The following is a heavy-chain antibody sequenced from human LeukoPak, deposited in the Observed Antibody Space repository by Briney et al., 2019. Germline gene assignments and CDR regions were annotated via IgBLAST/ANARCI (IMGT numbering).Heavy chain of an antibody. V-gene: IGHV3-23*01. Sequence: PSETLSLTCAVYGGSFSGYYWSWIRQPPGKGLEWVSAISGSGGSTYYADSVKGRFTISRDNSKNTLYLQMNSLRAEDTAVYYCAKDFLPSSSGYYFDYWGQGTLVTVSS. D-gene: IGHD3-22*01. CDR3: AKDFLPSSSGYYFDY. CDR2: ISGSGGST. CDR1: GGSFSGYY. J-gene: IGHJ4*02.